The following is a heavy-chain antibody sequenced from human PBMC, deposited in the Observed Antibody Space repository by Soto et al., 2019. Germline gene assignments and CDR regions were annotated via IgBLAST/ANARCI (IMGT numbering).Heavy chain of an antibody. Sequence: ASVKVSCKASGYTFTSYYMHWVRQAPGQGLEWMGIINPSGGSTSYAQKFQGRVTMTRDTSTSTVYMELSSLRSEDTAVYYCARDDYDILTGFYGMDVWGQGTTVTVS. J-gene: IGHJ6*02. CDR3: ARDDYDILTGFYGMDV. D-gene: IGHD3-9*01. CDR2: INPSGGST. CDR1: GYTFTSYY. V-gene: IGHV1-46*03.